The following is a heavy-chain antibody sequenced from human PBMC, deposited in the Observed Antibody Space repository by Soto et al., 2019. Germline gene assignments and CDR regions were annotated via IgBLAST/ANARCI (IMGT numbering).Heavy chain of an antibody. CDR2: FIPIFRTL. CDR1: GGIFCSHG. V-gene: IGHV1-69*01. D-gene: IGHD3-22*01. J-gene: IGHJ3*01. CDR3: VRDRRIYYSDPHDEFVATDYEV. Sequence: QVQLIQSEAEVKKPGSSVRVSCTASGGIFCSHGFSWVRQAPGQRLEWVGGFIPIFRTLTYTEKFQARVRIAADESTNTGYLDLTSLTSGATAVYYCVRDRRIYYSDPHDEFVATDYEVWGQGTMVSVSS.